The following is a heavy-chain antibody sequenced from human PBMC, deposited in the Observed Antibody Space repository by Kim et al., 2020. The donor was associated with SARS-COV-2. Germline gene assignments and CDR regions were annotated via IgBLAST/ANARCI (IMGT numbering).Heavy chain of an antibody. Sequence: SETLSLTCAVYGGSFSGYYWSWIRQPPGKGLEWIGEINHSGSTNYIPSLKSRVTISVDTSMNQFSLKLYSVTAADTAVYYCARKPHMSTWGDYFDYWGQGTLVTVSS. CDR2: INHSGST. D-gene: IGHD3-16*01. V-gene: IGHV4-34*01. CDR1: GGSFSGYY. J-gene: IGHJ4*02. CDR3: ARKPHMSTWGDYFDY.